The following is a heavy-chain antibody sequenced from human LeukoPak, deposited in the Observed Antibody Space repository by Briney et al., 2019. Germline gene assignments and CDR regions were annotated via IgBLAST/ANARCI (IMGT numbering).Heavy chain of an antibody. D-gene: IGHD1-7*01. V-gene: IGHV3-9*01. CDR3: AKDIWAAPTKLELLN. J-gene: IGHJ4*02. CDR1: GFTFDDYA. Sequence: PGGYLRLSCAASGFTFDDYAMHWVRQAPGKGLEGVSGISWNSGSIDYADSVKGRFTISRDNAKNSLYLQMNSLRAEDTALYYCAKDIWAAPTKLELLNWGQGTLVTVSS. CDR2: ISWNSGSI.